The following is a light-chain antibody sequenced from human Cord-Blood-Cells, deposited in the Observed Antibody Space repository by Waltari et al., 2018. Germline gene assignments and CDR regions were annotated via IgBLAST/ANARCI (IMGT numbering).Light chain of an antibody. V-gene: IGKV1-39*01. CDR1: QSISSY. CDR2: AAS. CDR3: QQSYSTLIT. J-gene: IGKJ5*01. Sequence: DIQMTQSPSSLSASVGDRVTITCRASQSISSYLNWYQQKPGKAPKLLIYAASSLQSGVQSRFSGSGSGTDFTLTISRRQHEDFATYYCQQSYSTLITFGQGTRLEIK.